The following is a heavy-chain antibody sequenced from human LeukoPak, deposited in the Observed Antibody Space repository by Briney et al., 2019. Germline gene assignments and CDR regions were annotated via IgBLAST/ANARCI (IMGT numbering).Heavy chain of an antibody. J-gene: IGHJ5*02. Sequence: GESLKISCKGSGYSFTSYWISWVRQMPGKGLEWMGRIDPSDSYTNYSPSFQGHVTISADKSISTAYLQWSSLKASDTAMYYCARQSDSGSYQLPHWFDPWGQGTLVTVSS. V-gene: IGHV5-10-1*01. CDR3: ARQSDSGSYQLPHWFDP. CDR1: GYSFTSYW. CDR2: IDPSDSYT. D-gene: IGHD1-26*01.